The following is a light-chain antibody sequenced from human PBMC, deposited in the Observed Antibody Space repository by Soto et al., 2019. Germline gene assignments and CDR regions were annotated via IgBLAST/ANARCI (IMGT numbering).Light chain of an antibody. CDR3: QHYEAYPT. CDR1: QSISSW. V-gene: IGKV1-5*03. J-gene: IGKJ3*01. CDR2: KAS. Sequence: DIQMTQSPSTLSASVGDRVIITCRASQSISSWLAWYQQKPGKAPKLLIYKASSLESGVPSRFRGSGSGTEFTLTISSLQPDDFATYYCQHYEAYPTFGPGTKVDI.